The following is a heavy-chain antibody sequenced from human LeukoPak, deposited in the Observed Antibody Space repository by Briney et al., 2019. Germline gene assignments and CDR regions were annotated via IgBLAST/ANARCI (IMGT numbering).Heavy chain of an antibody. Sequence: GGSLRLSCAASGFTVSSNYMSWVRQAPGKGLEWVSVIYSGGSTYYADSVKGRFTISRDNSKNTLYLQMNSLRAEDTAVYYCAKALSYYDSSGFYWGQGTLVTVSS. J-gene: IGHJ4*02. CDR1: GFTVSSNY. V-gene: IGHV3-53*01. D-gene: IGHD3-22*01. CDR2: IYSGGST. CDR3: AKALSYYDSSGFY.